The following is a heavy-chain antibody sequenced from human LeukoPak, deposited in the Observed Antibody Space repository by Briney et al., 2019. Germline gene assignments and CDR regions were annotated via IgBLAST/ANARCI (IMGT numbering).Heavy chain of an antibody. D-gene: IGHD6-13*01. V-gene: IGHV4-59*12. CDR3: ARDPGNIAAAGTDY. J-gene: IGHJ4*02. Sequence: PSETLSLTCTVSGGSISSYYWSWIRQPPGKGLEWIGSIYYSGSTYYNPSLKSRVTISVDTSKNQFSLKLSSVTAADTAVYYCARDPGNIAAAGTDYWGQGTLVTVSS. CDR1: GGSISSYY. CDR2: IYYSGST.